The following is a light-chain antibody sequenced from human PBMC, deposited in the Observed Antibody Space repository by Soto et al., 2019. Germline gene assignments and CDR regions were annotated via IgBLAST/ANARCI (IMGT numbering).Light chain of an antibody. J-gene: IGKJ1*01. CDR3: QQYNAYPWT. V-gene: IGKV1-5*03. CDR1: QSISTW. Sequence: SRMTLYPSTLSASLGDRFTITCQASQSISTWLAWYQQKPGRAPKLLIYKASSLQSDVPSGFSGSGSGTEFTLTISSLQPDDYATYYCQQYNAYPWTFGQGTKVDI. CDR2: KAS.